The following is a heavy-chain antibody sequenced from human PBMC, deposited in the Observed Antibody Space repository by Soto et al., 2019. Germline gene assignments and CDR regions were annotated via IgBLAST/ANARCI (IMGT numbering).Heavy chain of an antibody. J-gene: IGHJ4*02. D-gene: IGHD2-8*02. CDR2: ISYDGSNK. CDR3: ARELPSGGPFDY. CDR1: GFTFSRYG. V-gene: IGHV3-30*03. Sequence: GGSLILSCVASGFTFSRYGMHWVRQAPGKGLEWVAVISYDGSNKYYADSVKGRFTISRDNSKNTLYLQMNSLRAEDTAVYYCARELPSGGPFDYWGQGTLVTV.